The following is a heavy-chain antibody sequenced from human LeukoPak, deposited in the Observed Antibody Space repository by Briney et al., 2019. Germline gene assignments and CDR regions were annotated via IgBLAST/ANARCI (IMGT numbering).Heavy chain of an antibody. D-gene: IGHD3-22*01. CDR1: GGSISSGGYY. CDR2: IYYSGST. Sequence: PSQTLSLTCTVSGGSISSGGYYWSWIRQHPGKGLEWIGYIYYSGSTYYNPSLKSRVTISVDTSKNQFSLKLSSVTAADTAVYYCARRGDDYYDSSAPGAFDIWGQGTMVTVSS. CDR3: ARRGDDYYDSSAPGAFDI. J-gene: IGHJ3*02. V-gene: IGHV4-31*03.